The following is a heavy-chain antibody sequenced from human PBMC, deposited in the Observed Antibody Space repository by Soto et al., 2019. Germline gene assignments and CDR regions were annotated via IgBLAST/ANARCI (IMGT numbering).Heavy chain of an antibody. D-gene: IGHD6-6*01. CDR1: GGTFSSYA. CDR3: ARDRGQLVREDYFDY. J-gene: IGHJ4*02. CDR2: IIPIFGTA. V-gene: IGHV1-69*13. Sequence: SVKVSCKASGGTFSSYAISWVRQAPGQGLEWMGGIIPIFGTANYAQKFQGRVTITADESTSTAYMELSSLRSEDTAVYYCARDRGQLVREDYFDYWGQGTRVTVSS.